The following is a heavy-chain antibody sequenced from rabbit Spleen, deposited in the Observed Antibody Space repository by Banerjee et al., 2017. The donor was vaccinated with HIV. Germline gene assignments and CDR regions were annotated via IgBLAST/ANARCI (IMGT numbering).Heavy chain of an antibody. CDR2: IYADNTGST. V-gene: IGHV1S40*01. J-gene: IGHJ4*01. D-gene: IGHD2-1*01. Sequence: QSLEESGGDLVKPEGSLTLTCTASGFSFSNSYYMCWVRQAPGKGLEYIACIYADNTGSTVYASWARGRFTISKTSSTTVTLEMTGLTAADTATYFCARGSAAMTLVITGFYLNLWGQGTLVTVS. CDR1: GFSFSNSYY. CDR3: ARGSAAMTLVITGFYLNL.